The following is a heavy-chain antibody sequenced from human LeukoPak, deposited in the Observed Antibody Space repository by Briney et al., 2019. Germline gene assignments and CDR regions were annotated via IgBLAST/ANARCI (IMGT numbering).Heavy chain of an antibody. V-gene: IGHV3-30*18. Sequence: GRSLRLSCSASGFTFSSYGMHWVRQAPGKGLEWVAVISYDGSNKYYADSVKGRFTISRDNSKNTLYLQMNSLRAEDTAVYYCAKRAPSGWDYFDYWGQGTLVTVSS. CDR2: ISYDGSNK. J-gene: IGHJ4*02. CDR1: GFTFSSYG. CDR3: AKRAPSGWDYFDY. D-gene: IGHD6-19*01.